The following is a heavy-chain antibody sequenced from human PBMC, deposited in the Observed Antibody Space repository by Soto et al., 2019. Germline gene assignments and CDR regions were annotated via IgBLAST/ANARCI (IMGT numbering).Heavy chain of an antibody. Sequence: QVQLVQSGAEVKKPGSSVKVSCKASGGTFSSYAISWVRQAPGQGLEWMGGIIPIFGTANYAQKFQGRVTIXXDXSXTTAYMELSSLRSEDTAVYYCARDRYYGDYLYYFDYWGQGTLVTVSS. CDR1: GGTFSSYA. CDR2: IIPIFGTA. J-gene: IGHJ4*02. D-gene: IGHD4-17*01. V-gene: IGHV1-69*12. CDR3: ARDRYYGDYLYYFDY.